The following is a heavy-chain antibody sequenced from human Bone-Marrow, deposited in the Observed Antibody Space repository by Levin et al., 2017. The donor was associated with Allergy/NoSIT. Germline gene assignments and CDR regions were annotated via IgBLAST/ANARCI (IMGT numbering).Heavy chain of an antibody. Sequence: PGGSLRLSCAASGFIFNDHYMDWVRQAPGKGLEWVGRSRNRANSYTTEYAPSVRGRFIISRDDSKNSLYLQMNSLKTEDTAVYYCSRGRASSGWYGFDSWGPGTLVTVSP. CDR3: SRGRASSGWYGFDS. CDR2: SRNRANSYTT. J-gene: IGHJ4*02. V-gene: IGHV3-72*01. CDR1: GFIFNDHY. D-gene: IGHD6-19*01.